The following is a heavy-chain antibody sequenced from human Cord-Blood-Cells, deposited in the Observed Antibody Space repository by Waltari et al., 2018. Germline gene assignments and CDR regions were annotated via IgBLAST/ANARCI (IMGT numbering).Heavy chain of an antibody. D-gene: IGHD6-13*01. Sequence: LVAPGCGLFKPGGALGPPCAASGFNFSTNSVTCVRSAPGKRLEWVSSISSSSSYIYYAESVKVRFTISRNNAKNSLYLQMNSLRAEDTAVYYCARGVSSWHNWFDPWGQGTLVTVSS. V-gene: IGHV3-21*01. CDR1: GFNFSTNS. CDR3: ARGVSSWHNWFDP. CDR2: ISSSSSYI. J-gene: IGHJ5*02.